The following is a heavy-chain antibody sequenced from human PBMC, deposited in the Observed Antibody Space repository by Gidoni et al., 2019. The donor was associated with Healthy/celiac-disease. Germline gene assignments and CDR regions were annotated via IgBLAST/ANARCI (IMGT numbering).Heavy chain of an antibody. CDR1: GFPFSTYS. J-gene: IGHJ5*02. V-gene: IGHV3-21*01. CDR2: ISSSSRYI. D-gene: IGHD6-19*01. CDR3: ARDHSYSSGWYAGFDP. Sequence: EVQLVESGGGLVKPGGSLRLSCAASGFPFSTYSMNWVRQAPGKGLEWGSSISSSSRYIYYADSVKGRFTISRDNAKNSLYLQMNSLRAEDTAVYYCARDHSYSSGWYAGFDPWGQGTLVTVSS.